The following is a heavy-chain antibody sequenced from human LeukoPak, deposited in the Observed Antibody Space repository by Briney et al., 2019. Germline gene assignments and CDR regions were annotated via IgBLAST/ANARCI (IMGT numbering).Heavy chain of an antibody. CDR1: GGSISSYY. CDR3: ARQLAYCGGDCMIDAFDI. Sequence: SETLSLTCTVSGGSISSYYWSWIRQPPGKGLEWIGYIYYSGSTNYNPSLKSRVTISVDTSKNQFSLKLSSVTAADTAVYYCARQLAYCGGDCMIDAFDIWGQGTMVTVS. D-gene: IGHD2-21*02. J-gene: IGHJ3*02. V-gene: IGHV4-59*01. CDR2: IYYSGST.